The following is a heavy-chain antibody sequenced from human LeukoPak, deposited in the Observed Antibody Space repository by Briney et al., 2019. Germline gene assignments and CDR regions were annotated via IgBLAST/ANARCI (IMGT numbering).Heavy chain of an antibody. J-gene: IGHJ6*03. CDR1: GFTFSDYY. Sequence: PGGSLRLSCAASGFTFSDYYMSWIRQAPGKGLEWVSYISSSGSTIYYADSVEGRFTISRDNAKNSLYLQMNSLRAEDTAVYYCARIPYSNYVPYYYYYMDVWGKGTTVTVSS. D-gene: IGHD4-11*01. CDR2: ISSSGSTI. CDR3: ARIPYSNYVPYYYYYMDV. V-gene: IGHV3-11*01.